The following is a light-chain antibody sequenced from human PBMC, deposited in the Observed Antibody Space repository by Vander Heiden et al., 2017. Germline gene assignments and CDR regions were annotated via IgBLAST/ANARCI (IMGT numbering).Light chain of an antibody. CDR1: QDISNY. CDR3: QQHDNLPSYT. CDR2: DAS. J-gene: IGKJ2*01. Sequence: DIQMTQSPSSLSASVGDRVTITCQASQDISNYLNWYQQKPGKAPKLLIYDASNLETGVPSRFSGSGYGTDFTFTISSRQPEDIAPYYCQQHDNLPSYTFGQGTKLEIK. V-gene: IGKV1-33*01.